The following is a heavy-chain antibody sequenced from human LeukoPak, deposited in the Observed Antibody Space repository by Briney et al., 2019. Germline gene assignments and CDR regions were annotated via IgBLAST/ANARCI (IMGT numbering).Heavy chain of an antibody. Sequence: ASVKVSCKASGGTFSSYEISWVRQAPGQGLEWMGGIILMFGTAKYAQKFQGRVTITADKSTSTAYMELSSLRSEDTAVYYCASGTTDIVVVPATLRNYYFDYWGQGTLVTVSS. CDR3: ASGTTDIVVVPATLRNYYFDY. CDR1: GGTFSSYE. J-gene: IGHJ4*02. V-gene: IGHV1-69*06. CDR2: IILMFGTA. D-gene: IGHD2-2*01.